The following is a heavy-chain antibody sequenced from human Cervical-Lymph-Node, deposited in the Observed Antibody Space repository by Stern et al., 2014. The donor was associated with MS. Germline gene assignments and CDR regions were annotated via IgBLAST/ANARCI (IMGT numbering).Heavy chain of an antibody. CDR2: ISYDGSNK. Sequence: VQLVESGGGVVQPGGSLRLSCAASGFTFSSYGMPWVRQAPGKGLEWVAVISYDGSNKYYADSVKGRFTISRDNSKNTLYLQMNSLRAEDTAVYYCAKEAPHFDYWGQGTLVTVSS. CDR3: AKEAPHFDY. CDR1: GFTFSSYG. J-gene: IGHJ4*02. V-gene: IGHV3-30*18.